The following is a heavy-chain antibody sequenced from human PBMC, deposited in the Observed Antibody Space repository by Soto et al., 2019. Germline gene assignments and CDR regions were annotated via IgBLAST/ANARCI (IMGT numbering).Heavy chain of an antibody. CDR2: IYHTGST. D-gene: IGHD3-3*01. Sequence: SETLSLTCGVFGGSISNSNWWTWVRQPPGKGLEWIGEIYHTGSTNYNSSLMSRVTISLDKPNNQFSLKLSSVTAAGTAVYYCARSRILTSPYYDFWSGPYGMDVWCQGTSVTVS. V-gene: IGHV4-4*02. CDR1: GGSISNSNW. J-gene: IGHJ6*02. CDR3: ARSRILTSPYYDFWSGPYGMDV.